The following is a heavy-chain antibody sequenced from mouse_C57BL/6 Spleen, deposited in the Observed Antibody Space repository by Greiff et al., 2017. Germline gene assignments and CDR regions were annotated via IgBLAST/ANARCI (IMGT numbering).Heavy chain of an antibody. J-gene: IGHJ3*01. V-gene: IGHV3-6*01. CDR1: GYSITSGYY. Sequence: ESGPGLVKPSQSLSLTCSVTGYSITSGYYWNWIRQFPGNKLEWMGYISYDGSNNYNPSLKNRISITRDTSKNQFFLKLNSVTTEDTATXYCARGFITTLGFAYWGQGTLVTVSA. CDR2: ISYDGSN. D-gene: IGHD1-1*01. CDR3: ARGFITTLGFAY.